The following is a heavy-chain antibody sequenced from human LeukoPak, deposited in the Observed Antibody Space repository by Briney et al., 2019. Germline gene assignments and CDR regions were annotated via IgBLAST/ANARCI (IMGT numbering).Heavy chain of an antibody. CDR3: ARDTGYCSSTSCYRPVDI. V-gene: IGHV4-61*02. CDR2: IYTSGST. Sequence: SETLSLTCTVSGGSISSGSYYWSWIRQPAGKGLEWIGRIYTSGSTNYSPSLKSRVTISVDTSKNQFSLKLSSVTAADTAVYYCARDTGYCSSTSCYRPVDIWGQGTMVTVSS. J-gene: IGHJ3*02. CDR1: GGSISSGSYY. D-gene: IGHD2-2*02.